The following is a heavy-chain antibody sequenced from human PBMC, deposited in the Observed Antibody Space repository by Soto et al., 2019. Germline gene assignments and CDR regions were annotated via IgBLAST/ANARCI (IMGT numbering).Heavy chain of an antibody. J-gene: IGHJ6*02. CDR1: GYTFSSYG. Sequence: GASVKVSCKASGYTFSSYGLNWVRQAPGHGLEWMGWISTYNDNTKYAQKVQGRVTMTTDTSTSTAYMELRSLRSDDTAVYYCARALDYSYDMDVWGQGTTVTVSS. V-gene: IGHV1-18*01. CDR2: ISTYNDNT. CDR3: ARALDYSYDMDV.